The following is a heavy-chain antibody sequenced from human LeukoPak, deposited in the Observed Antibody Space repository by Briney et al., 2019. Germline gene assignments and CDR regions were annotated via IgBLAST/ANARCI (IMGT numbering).Heavy chain of an antibody. Sequence: GGSLRLSCAASGFTFSSYAMSWVRQALGKGLEWVSAISGSGGSTYYADSVKGRFTTSRDNSKNTLYLQMNSLRAEDTAVYYCAKARAITMVRGVIVNWGQGTLVTVSS. CDR3: AKARAITMVRGVIVN. V-gene: IGHV3-23*01. CDR2: ISGSGGST. J-gene: IGHJ4*02. CDR1: GFTFSSYA. D-gene: IGHD3-10*01.